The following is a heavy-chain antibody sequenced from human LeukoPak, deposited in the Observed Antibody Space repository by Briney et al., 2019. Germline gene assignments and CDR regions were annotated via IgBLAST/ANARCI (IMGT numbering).Heavy chain of an antibody. Sequence: ASVKVSCKASGYTFTSYYMYWVRQAPGQGLEWMGIINPSGGSTSYAQKFQGRVTMTRDTSTSTVYMELSSLRSEDTAVYYCARGGRIAVAGTLSVYWGQGTLVTVSS. V-gene: IGHV1-46*01. CDR2: INPSGGST. J-gene: IGHJ4*02. CDR3: ARGGRIAVAGTLSVY. D-gene: IGHD6-19*01. CDR1: GYTFTSYY.